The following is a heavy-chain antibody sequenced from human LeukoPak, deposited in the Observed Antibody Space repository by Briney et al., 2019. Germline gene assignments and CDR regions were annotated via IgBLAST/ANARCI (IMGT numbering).Heavy chain of an antibody. D-gene: IGHD6-19*01. V-gene: IGHV3-23*01. Sequence: GGSLRLSCAASGFTFDDYGMSWVRQAPGKGLEWVSAISGSGGSTYYADSVKGRFTISRDNSKNTLYLQMNSLRAEDTAVYYCAKDGAGYSSGWYELDAFDIWGQGTMVTVSS. CDR2: ISGSGGST. CDR3: AKDGAGYSSGWYELDAFDI. CDR1: GFTFDDYG. J-gene: IGHJ3*02.